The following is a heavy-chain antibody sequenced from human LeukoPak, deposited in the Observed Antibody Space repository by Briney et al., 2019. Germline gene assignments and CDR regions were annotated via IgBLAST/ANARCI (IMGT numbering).Heavy chain of an antibody. CDR1: GFTVSSNY. Sequence: GGSLRLSCAASGFTVSSNYMSWVRQAPGKGLEWVSVIYSGGSTYYADSVKGRFTISRDNSKNTLYLQMNSLRAEDTAVYYCAREDVSGYSDYCGQGTLVTVSS. D-gene: IGHD3-22*01. CDR3: AREDVSGYSDY. V-gene: IGHV3-53*01. J-gene: IGHJ4*02. CDR2: IYSGGST.